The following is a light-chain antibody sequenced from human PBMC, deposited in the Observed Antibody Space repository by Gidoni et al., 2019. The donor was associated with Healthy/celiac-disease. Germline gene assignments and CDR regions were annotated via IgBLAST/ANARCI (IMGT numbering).Light chain of an antibody. CDR2: SNN. V-gene: IGLV1-44*01. J-gene: IGLJ3*02. CDR1: SSNIGSNT. Sequence: QSVLTQPPSASGTPGQGVTISCSGTSSNIGSNTVNWYQQLPGPAPKLLIYSNNQRPSGVPDRFSGSKSGTSASLAISGLQSEDEADYYCAAWDDSLNGWVFGGGTKLTVL. CDR3: AAWDDSLNGWV.